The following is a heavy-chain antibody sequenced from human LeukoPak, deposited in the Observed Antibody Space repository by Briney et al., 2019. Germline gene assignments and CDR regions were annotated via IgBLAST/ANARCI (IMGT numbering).Heavy chain of an antibody. CDR1: GFTFSSYW. J-gene: IGHJ6*02. D-gene: IGHD2-2*02. CDR3: ARDKGYCSSTSCYTAHYYGMDV. V-gene: IGHV3-74*01. Sequence: GGSLRLSCAASGFTFSSYWMHWVRQAPGKGLVWVSRINSDGSSTSYADSVKGRFTISRDNAKNSLYLQMNSLRDEDTAVYYCARDKGYCSSTSCYTAHYYGMDVWGQGTTVTVSS. CDR2: INSDGSST.